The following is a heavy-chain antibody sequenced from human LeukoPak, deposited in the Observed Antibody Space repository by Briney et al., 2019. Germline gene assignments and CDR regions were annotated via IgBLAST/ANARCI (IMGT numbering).Heavy chain of an antibody. CDR1: GFTVSSNY. D-gene: IGHD6-19*01. V-gene: IGHV3-53*01. Sequence: GGSLRLSCAASGFTVSSNYMSWVRQAPGKGLEWVSVIYSGGSTYYADSVKGRFTISRDNSKNTLYLQMNSLRAEDTAVYYCARDGIAVAGTRARGGFDYWGQGTLVTVSS. J-gene: IGHJ4*02. CDR2: IYSGGST. CDR3: ARDGIAVAGTRARGGFDY.